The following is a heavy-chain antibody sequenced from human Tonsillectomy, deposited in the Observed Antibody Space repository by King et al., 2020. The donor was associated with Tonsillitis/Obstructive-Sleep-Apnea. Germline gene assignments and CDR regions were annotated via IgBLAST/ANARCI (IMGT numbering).Heavy chain of an antibody. D-gene: IGHD5-24*01. CDR1: GYSFTSYW. J-gene: IGHJ6*02. CDR3: ASPGVEMATIVSDYYGKDV. V-gene: IGHV5-51*03. Sequence: VQLVESGAEVKKPGESLRISCKASGYSFTSYWIAWVRQMPGKGLEWMGIIYPGDSDTRYSPSFQGQVTISADKSISTAYVQWNSLKASDTAMYYCASPGVEMATIVSDYYGKDVWGQGTTVTVSS. CDR2: IYPGDSDT.